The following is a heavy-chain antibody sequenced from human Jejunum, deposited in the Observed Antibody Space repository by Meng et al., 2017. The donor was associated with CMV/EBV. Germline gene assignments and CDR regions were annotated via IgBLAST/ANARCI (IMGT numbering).Heavy chain of an antibody. CDR1: NFSASN. Sequence: NFSASNMNWVRQAPGKGLEWVSSITSGSSYIYYADSVKGRFTISRDNTKNSLYLQLNSLRAEDTAVYYCATDRGLIASRPGAFDIWGQGTKVTVSS. CDR3: ATDRGLIASRPGAFDI. CDR2: ITSGSSYI. J-gene: IGHJ3*02. V-gene: IGHV3-21*01. D-gene: IGHD6-6*01.